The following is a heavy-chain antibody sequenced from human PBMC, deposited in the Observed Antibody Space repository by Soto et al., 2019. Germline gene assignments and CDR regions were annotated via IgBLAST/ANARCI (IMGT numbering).Heavy chain of an antibody. D-gene: IGHD6-19*01. V-gene: IGHV4-59*01. CDR3: ARDGTAVAAGYYGMDV. CDR2: IYSSGST. CDR1: GGSLGSYY. Sequence: PSETLSLTCTVSGGSLGSYYWSWIRQPPGKGLEWIGFIYSSGSTNYNPSLKRRVTISVATSKNQVSLKLSSVTAADTAVYYCARDGTAVAAGYYGMDVWGQGTTVTVSS. J-gene: IGHJ6*02.